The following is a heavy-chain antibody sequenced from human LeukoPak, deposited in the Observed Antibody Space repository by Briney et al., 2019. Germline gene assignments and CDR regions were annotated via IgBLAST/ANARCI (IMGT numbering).Heavy chain of an antibody. Sequence: PGGSLRLSCAASGFTFDDYGMSWVRQAPGKGLEWVSAISGSGGSTYYADSVKGRFTISRDNSKNTLYLQMNSLRAEDTAVYYCAKNTQAWFGDLFVAYWGQGTLVTVSS. CDR1: GFTFDDYG. CDR3: AKNTQAWFGDLFVAY. D-gene: IGHD3-10*01. V-gene: IGHV3-23*01. CDR2: ISGSGGST. J-gene: IGHJ4*02.